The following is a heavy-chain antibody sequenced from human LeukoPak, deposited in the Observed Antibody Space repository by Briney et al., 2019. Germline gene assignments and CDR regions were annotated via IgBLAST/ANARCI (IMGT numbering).Heavy chain of an antibody. V-gene: IGHV3-33*01. CDR2: IWYDGSDK. CDR1: GLIFSSYG. D-gene: IGHD3-10*01. CDR3: ARGPLGGSGRNGLDV. Sequence: GGSVRLSCAASGLIFSSYGMDWVLQAPGKGLEWVAVIWYDGSDKYYADSVKGRFTISRDNSKNTLYLQMNSLRAEDTAVYYCARGPLGGSGRNGLDVWGQGTTVTVSS. J-gene: IGHJ6*02.